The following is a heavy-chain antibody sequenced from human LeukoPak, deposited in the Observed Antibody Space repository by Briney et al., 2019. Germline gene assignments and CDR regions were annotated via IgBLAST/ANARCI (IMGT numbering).Heavy chain of an antibody. Sequence: GGSLRLSCAASGFTFSSYSMNWVRQAPGKGLERVAYISSSSSTMYYADSVKGRFTISRDNAKNSLFLQMNSLRDEDTAVYYCARNQQYHLFNYGGNSGALDIWGQGTMVTVSS. D-gene: IGHD4-17*01. J-gene: IGHJ3*02. CDR2: ISSSSSTM. CDR3: ARNQQYHLFNYGGNSGALDI. V-gene: IGHV3-48*02. CDR1: GFTFSSYS.